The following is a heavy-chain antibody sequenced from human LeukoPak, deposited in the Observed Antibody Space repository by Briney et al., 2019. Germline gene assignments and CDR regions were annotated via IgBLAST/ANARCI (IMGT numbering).Heavy chain of an antibody. Sequence: SETLSLTCAVYGGSFSGYYWSWIRQPPGKGLEWIGEINHSGSTNYNPSLKSRVTISVDTSKNQFSLKLSSVTAADTAVYYCARGTTANDYWGQGTLVTVSS. V-gene: IGHV4-34*01. CDR3: ARGTTANDY. D-gene: IGHD1-1*01. J-gene: IGHJ4*02. CDR1: GGSFSGYY. CDR2: INHSGST.